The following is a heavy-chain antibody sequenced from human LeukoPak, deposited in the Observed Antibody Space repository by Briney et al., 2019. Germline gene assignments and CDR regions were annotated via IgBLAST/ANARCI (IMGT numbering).Heavy chain of an antibody. CDR2: MYYDGTS. J-gene: IGHJ4*02. V-gene: IGHV4-61*08. CDR1: GGSVSSGGYY. D-gene: IGHD3-10*01. CDR3: ARGRDNYGSGDS. Sequence: PSETLSLTCTVSGGSVSSGGYYWNWIRQPPGKGLECLGYMYYDGTSNYNPSLKSRVTISIDSSKNQFSLRLSSVTAADTAVYYCARGRDNYGSGDSWGQGILVTVS.